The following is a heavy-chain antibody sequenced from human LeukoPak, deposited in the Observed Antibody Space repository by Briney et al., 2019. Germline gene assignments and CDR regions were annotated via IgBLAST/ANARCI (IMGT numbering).Heavy chain of an antibody. D-gene: IGHD3-22*01. CDR1: GFTFSSYI. Sequence: PGGSLRLSCAASGFTFSSYIMHWVRKAPGKGLELVAVISYDGSNKYYADSVKGRFTISRDNSKNTLYLQMNSLRAEDTAVYYCAKDRDTMIVGVFDYWGQGTLVTVSS. J-gene: IGHJ4*02. CDR2: ISYDGSNK. V-gene: IGHV3-30*18. CDR3: AKDRDTMIVGVFDY.